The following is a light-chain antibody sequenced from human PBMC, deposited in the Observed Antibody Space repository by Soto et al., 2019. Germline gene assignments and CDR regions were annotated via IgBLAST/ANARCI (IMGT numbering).Light chain of an antibody. V-gene: IGKV1-5*03. J-gene: IGKJ1*01. CDR2: KAS. CDR3: QQYNSWSRT. CDR1: QSISSW. Sequence: DIQMTQSPSTLSASVGDRVTITCRASQSISSWLAWYQQKPGKAPKLLIYKASSLESGVPSRFSGSGSGTEFTLTISSLQPDDFATYYCQQYNSWSRTFGQGTKVEIK.